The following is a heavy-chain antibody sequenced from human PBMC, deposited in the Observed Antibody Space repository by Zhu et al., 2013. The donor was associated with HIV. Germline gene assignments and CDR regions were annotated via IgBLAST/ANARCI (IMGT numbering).Heavy chain of an antibody. CDR1: GGTFSSYA. D-gene: IGHD3-9*01. J-gene: IGHJ6*01. V-gene: IGHV1-69*01. Sequence: QVQLVQSGAEVKKPGSSVKVSCKASGGTFSSYAISWVRQAPGQGLEWMGGIIPIFGTANYAQKFQGRVTITADESTSTAYMELSSLRSEDTAVYYCARFRDILTGYPRHYYYGMDVWGPRGPRVTVSS. CDR3: ARFRDILTGYPRHYYYGMDV. CDR2: IIPIFGTA.